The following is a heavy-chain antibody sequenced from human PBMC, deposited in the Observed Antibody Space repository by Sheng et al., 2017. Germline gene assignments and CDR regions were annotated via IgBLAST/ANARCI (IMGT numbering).Heavy chain of an antibody. D-gene: IGHD3-10*01. CDR3: AKPETWGGLHQYYYYLDV. CDR2: ISGGGDST. CDR1: GFTFSTYA. J-gene: IGHJ6*03. V-gene: IGHV3-23*01. Sequence: EVQLLESGGVLVQPGGSLRLSCAASGFTFSTYAMSWVRQAPGKGLEWVSAISGGGDSTYYADSVKGRFTISRDNSKNTLDLQMNSLRAEDTAVYYCAKPETWGGLHQYYYYLDVWGKGTTVTVSS.